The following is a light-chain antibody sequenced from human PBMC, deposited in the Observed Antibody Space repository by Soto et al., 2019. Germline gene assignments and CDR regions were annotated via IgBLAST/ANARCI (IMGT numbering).Light chain of an antibody. J-gene: IGKJ1*01. CDR1: QSISSL. Sequence: DLQITQTPSTLSASVGDRVTITCRDSQSISSLLAWFQQKPGKAPEILIYKASSLESGVPSRFSGSGSVTEFTLTISSLQPDDFATYYCLQYYDYRTFGKRTKV. CDR3: LQYYDYRT. CDR2: KAS. V-gene: IGKV1-5*03.